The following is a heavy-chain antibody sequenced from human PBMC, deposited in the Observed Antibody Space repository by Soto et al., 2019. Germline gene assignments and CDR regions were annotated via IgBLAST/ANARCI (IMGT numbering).Heavy chain of an antibody. CDR1: GCTFSSYA. Sequence: PGGSLRLSCAASGCTFSSYAMTWVRQAPGRGLEWVSAISGSGDGDDTYYADSVKGRFTISRDNAKNTLYLQMNSLRAEDTAVYYCAIEKVGATSIHVFDIWGQGTMVTVSS. D-gene: IGHD1-26*01. V-gene: IGHV3-23*01. CDR3: AIEKVGATSIHVFDI. J-gene: IGHJ3*02. CDR2: ISGSGDGDDT.